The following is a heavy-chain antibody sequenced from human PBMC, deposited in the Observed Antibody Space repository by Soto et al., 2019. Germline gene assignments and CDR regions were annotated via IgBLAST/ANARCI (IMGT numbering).Heavy chain of an antibody. CDR2: IFPFIGSS. Sequence: QVQLVQSGAEVKKPGSSVKVSCKTSADTFNTYAINWVRQAPGQGLEWVGGIFPFIGSSNYAQKFQGRVTITADASTNTAYMELSSLRSEDTAMYFCARGGYSSSYRFDYWGQGTLVTVSS. CDR1: ADTFNTYA. J-gene: IGHJ4*02. CDR3: ARGGYSSSYRFDY. D-gene: IGHD6-6*01. V-gene: IGHV1-69*01.